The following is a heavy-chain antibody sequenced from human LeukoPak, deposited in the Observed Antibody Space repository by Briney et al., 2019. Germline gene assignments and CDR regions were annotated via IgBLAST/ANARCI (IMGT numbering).Heavy chain of an antibody. D-gene: IGHD3-22*01. CDR2: IIPIFGTA. CDR1: GGTFSSYA. CDR3: ARGPSHYYDSSGPTDY. J-gene: IGHJ4*02. Sequence: ASVKVSCKASGGTFSSYAISWVRQAPGQGLEWMGGIIPIFGTANYAQKLQGRVTMTTDTSTSTAYMELRSLRSDDTAVYYCARGPSHYYDSSGPTDYWGQGTLVTVSS. V-gene: IGHV1-69*05.